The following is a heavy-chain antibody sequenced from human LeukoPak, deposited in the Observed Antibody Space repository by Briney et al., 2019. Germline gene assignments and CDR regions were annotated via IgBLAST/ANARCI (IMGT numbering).Heavy chain of an antibody. CDR2: INHSGST. J-gene: IGHJ4*02. D-gene: IGHD3-10*01. Sequence: PSETLSLTCAVYGGSFSGYYWSWIRQPPGKGLEWIGEINHSGSTNYNPSLKSRVTISVDTSKNQFSLKLSSVTAADTAVYYCARRQGPYYYGSGSYYKGRTFDYWGQGTLVTVSS. V-gene: IGHV4-34*01. CDR1: GGSFSGYY. CDR3: ARRQGPYYYGSGSYYKGRTFDY.